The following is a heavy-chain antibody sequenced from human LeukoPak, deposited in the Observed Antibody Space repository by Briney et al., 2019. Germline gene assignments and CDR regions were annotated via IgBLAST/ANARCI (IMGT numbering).Heavy chain of an antibody. CDR1: GFSFSSNS. D-gene: IGHD3-10*01. CDR3: ARDRGSGSYPFDY. J-gene: IGHJ4*02. CDR2: ISGSGSSI. V-gene: IGHV3-48*02. Sequence: GGSLRLSCGASGFSFSSNSMNWVRQAPGKGLEWVSYISGSGSSIYYADSVKGRFTISRDNANNSLYLQMNSLRDEDTAVYYCARDRGSGSYPFDYWGQGTLVTVSS.